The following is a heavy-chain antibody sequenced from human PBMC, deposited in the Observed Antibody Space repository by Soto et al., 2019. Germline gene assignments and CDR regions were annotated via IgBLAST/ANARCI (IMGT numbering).Heavy chain of an antibody. D-gene: IGHD6-13*01. Sequence: QVQLVQSGAEVKKPGASVKVSCNASGYTFTSYGISWVRQAPGQGLEWMGWISAYNGNTHYAQTLQGRVTMTTDTSTSTAYMELRSLRSDDTAVYYCAREYSSSSVHVNWFDPWGQGTLVTVSS. V-gene: IGHV1-18*01. CDR2: ISAYNGNT. CDR3: AREYSSSSVHVNWFDP. CDR1: GYTFTSYG. J-gene: IGHJ5*02.